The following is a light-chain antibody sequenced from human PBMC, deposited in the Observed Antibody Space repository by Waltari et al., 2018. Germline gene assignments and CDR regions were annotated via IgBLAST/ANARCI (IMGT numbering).Light chain of an antibody. CDR1: QSVSRA. CDR3: QHYVRLPVT. CDR2: AAS. J-gene: IGKJ1*01. V-gene: IGKV3-20*01. Sequence: EIVLTQSPGTLSLCPGERATLSCRASQSVSRALAWYQQKPGQAPRLLIYAASSRATGIPDRFSGSGSGTDFSLTISRLEPEDFAVYYCQHYVRLPVTFGQGTKVEIK.